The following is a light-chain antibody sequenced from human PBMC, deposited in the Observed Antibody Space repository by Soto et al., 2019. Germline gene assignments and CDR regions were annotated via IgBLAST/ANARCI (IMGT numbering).Light chain of an antibody. J-gene: IGKJ1*01. CDR3: QQYNNWPRWT. CDR1: QSVSSN. Sequence: EIVRTQSPSTLSVSPGERSTLSCVSSQSVSSNLAWYQQKPGQAPRLLIYGASTRATGIPARFSGSGSGTEFTLTISSLQSEDFAVYYCQQYNNWPRWTFGQGTKVDIK. V-gene: IGKV3-15*01. CDR2: GAS.